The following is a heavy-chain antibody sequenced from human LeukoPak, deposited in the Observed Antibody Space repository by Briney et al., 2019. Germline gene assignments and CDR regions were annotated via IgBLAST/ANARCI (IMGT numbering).Heavy chain of an antibody. Sequence: SETLSLTCTVSGGSISSSSYYWGWIRQPPGKGLEWIGSIYYSGSTYYNPSLKSRVTISVDTSKNQFSLKLSSVTAADTAVYYCARHYPNDQYSSGYFDYWGQGTLVTVSS. CDR1: GGSISSSSYY. D-gene: IGHD6-19*01. CDR2: IYYSGST. V-gene: IGHV4-39*01. CDR3: ARHYPNDQYSSGYFDY. J-gene: IGHJ4*02.